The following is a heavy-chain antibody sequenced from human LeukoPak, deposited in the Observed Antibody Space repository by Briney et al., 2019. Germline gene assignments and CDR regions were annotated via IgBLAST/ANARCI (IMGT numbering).Heavy chain of an antibody. CDR1: GFTFSSYW. CDR3: ARDTD. Sequence: PGGSLRLSCAAPGFTFSSYWMSWVRQAPGKGLEWVANIKQDGSEKYYVDSVKGRFTISRDNAKNSLYLQMNSLRAEDTAVYYCARDTDWGQGTLVTVSS. J-gene: IGHJ4*02. D-gene: IGHD4-11*01. CDR2: IKQDGSEK. V-gene: IGHV3-7*01.